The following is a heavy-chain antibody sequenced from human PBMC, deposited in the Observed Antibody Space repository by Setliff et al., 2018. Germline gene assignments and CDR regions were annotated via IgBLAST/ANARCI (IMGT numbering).Heavy chain of an antibody. J-gene: IGHJ6*03. D-gene: IGHD3-10*01. Sequence: SETLSLTCTVSGGSINSGVYYWGWIRQPPGKGLEWIGRIYHGGDTYYNPSLKSRVTMSVDTSKNQFSLKLRSVTAADTAVYYCARDRSTVIRGVTSFFYYYMDVWGGGTTVTVSS. CDR3: ARDRSTVIRGVTSFFYYYMDV. V-gene: IGHV4-39*07. CDR2: IYHGGDT. CDR1: GGSINSGVYY.